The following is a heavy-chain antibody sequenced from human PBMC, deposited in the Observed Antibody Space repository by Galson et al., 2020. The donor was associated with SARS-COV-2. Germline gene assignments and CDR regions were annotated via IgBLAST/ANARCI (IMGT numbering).Heavy chain of an antibody. CDR1: GYTFTGYY. CDR2: INPNSGGT. CDR3: AREISVVTAPSDAFDI. D-gene: IGHD2-21*02. V-gene: IGHV1-2*02. J-gene: IGHJ3*02. Sequence: ASVKVSCKASGYTFTGYYMDWVRQAPGQGLEWMGWINPNSGGTNYAQKFQGRVTMTRDTSISTAYMELSRLRSDDTAVYYCAREISVVTAPSDAFDIWGQGTMVTVSS.